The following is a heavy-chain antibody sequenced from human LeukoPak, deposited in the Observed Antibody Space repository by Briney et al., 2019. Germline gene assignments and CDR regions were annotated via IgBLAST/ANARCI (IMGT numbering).Heavy chain of an antibody. Sequence: SVKVSCKASGGTFSSYAISWVRQAPGQGLEWMGGIIPIFGTANYAQKFQGRVTITADESTSTAYMELSSLRSEDTAVYYCATAVRSYWPLGYWGQGTLVTVSS. CDR2: IIPIFGTA. CDR3: ATAVRSYWPLGY. V-gene: IGHV1-69*13. CDR1: GGTFSSYA. D-gene: IGHD1-26*01. J-gene: IGHJ4*02.